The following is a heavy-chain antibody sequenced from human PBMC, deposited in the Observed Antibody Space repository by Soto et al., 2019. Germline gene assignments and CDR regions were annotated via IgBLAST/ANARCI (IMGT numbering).Heavy chain of an antibody. J-gene: IGHJ4*02. Sequence: SVKVSCKASGGTFSSYTISWVRQAPGQGLEWMGRIIPILGIANYAQKFQGRVTITADKSTSTAYMELSSLRSEDTAVYYCARDPPYDSSGYLTNYWGQGTLVTVPQ. CDR2: IIPILGIA. CDR1: GGTFSSYT. CDR3: ARDPPYDSSGYLTNY. D-gene: IGHD3-22*01. V-gene: IGHV1-69*04.